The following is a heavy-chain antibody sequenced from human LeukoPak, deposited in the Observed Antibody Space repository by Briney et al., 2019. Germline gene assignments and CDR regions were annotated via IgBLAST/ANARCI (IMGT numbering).Heavy chain of an antibody. J-gene: IGHJ3*02. Sequence: ASVKVSCKASGYTFTGYYMHWVRQAPGQGLEWMGRITPNSGGTNYAQKFQGRVTMTWDTSISTAYMELSRLRSDDTAVYYCASPITMYYDSSGYYTDAFDIWGQGTMVTVSS. D-gene: IGHD3-22*01. CDR2: ITPNSGGT. V-gene: IGHV1-2*06. CDR1: GYTFTGYY. CDR3: ASPITMYYDSSGYYTDAFDI.